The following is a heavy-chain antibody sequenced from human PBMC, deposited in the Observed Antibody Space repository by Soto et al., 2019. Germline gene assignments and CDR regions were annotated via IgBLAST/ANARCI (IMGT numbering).Heavy chain of an antibody. V-gene: IGHV1-69*02. CDR2: IIPILGIA. J-gene: IGHJ6*03. Sequence: QVQLVQSGAEVKKPGSSVKVSCKASGGTFSSYTISWVRQAPGQGLEWMGRIIPILGIANYAQKFQGRVTITADKSTSTAYMELSSLRSEDTAVYYCASETCSYYYYDMDVWGKGTTVTVSS. CDR1: GGTFSSYT. CDR3: ASETCSYYYYDMDV. D-gene: IGHD3-10*02.